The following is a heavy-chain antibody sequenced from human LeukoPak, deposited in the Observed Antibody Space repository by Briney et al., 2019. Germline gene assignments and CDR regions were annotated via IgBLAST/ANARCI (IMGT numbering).Heavy chain of an antibody. CDR3: ARKRNYYYGSGSPYYFDY. CDR1: GGSFSGYY. J-gene: IGHJ4*02. D-gene: IGHD3-10*01. CDR2: INHSGST. V-gene: IGHV4-34*01. Sequence: SETLSLTCAVYGGSFSGYYWSWIRQPPGKGLEWIGEINHSGSTNYNPSLKSRVTISVDTSKNQFSLKLSSVTAADTAVYYCARKRNYYYGSGSPYYFDYWAREPWSPSPQ.